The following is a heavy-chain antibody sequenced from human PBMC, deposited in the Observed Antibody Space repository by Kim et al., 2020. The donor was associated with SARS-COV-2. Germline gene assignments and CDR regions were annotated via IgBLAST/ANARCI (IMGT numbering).Heavy chain of an antibody. V-gene: IGHV3-74*01. Sequence: AGSVKGRFTISRDNARNTVYLQMNSLRVEETAIYYCARAKVGVAPFGMDVWGQGTTVTVSS. D-gene: IGHD3-16*01. CDR3: ARAKVGVAPFGMDV. J-gene: IGHJ6*02.